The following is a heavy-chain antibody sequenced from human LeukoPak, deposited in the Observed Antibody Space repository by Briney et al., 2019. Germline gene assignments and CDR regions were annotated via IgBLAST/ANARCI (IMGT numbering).Heavy chain of an antibody. CDR2: IVVGSGNT. D-gene: IGHD3-22*01. CDR3: AADRYDSSGYYHFDY. CDR1: GFTFTSSA. J-gene: IGHJ4*02. Sequence: SVKVSCEASGFTFTSSAMQWVRQARGQRLEWIGWIVVGSGNTNYAQKFQERVTITRDMSTSTAYMELSSLRSEDTAVYYCAADRYDSSGYYHFDYWGQGTLVTVSS. V-gene: IGHV1-58*02.